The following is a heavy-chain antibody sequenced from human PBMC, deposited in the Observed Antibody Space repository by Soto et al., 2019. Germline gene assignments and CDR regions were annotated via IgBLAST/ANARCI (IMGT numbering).Heavy chain of an antibody. CDR3: ATDYDSSGYYTP. V-gene: IGHV4-31*03. D-gene: IGHD3-22*01. Sequence: SETLSLTCTVSGGSISRGGYYWSWIRQHPGKGLEWIGYIYYSGSTYYNPSLKSRVTISVDTSKNQFSLKLSSVTAADTAVYYCATDYDSSGYYTPWGQGTLVTVSS. CDR1: GGSISRGGYY. J-gene: IGHJ5*02. CDR2: IYYSGST.